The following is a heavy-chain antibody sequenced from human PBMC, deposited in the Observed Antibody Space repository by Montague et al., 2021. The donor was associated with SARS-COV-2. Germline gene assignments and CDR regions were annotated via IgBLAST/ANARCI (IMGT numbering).Heavy chain of an antibody. CDR3: TRGRWTPNYYDDRGYFFDY. J-gene: IGHJ4*02. Sequence: SETLSLTCAVYDGSFGDYSWNWIRQSPGQGLEWIGEIVYGGSSNYSPSLKSRVTISLDRSKMQISLTINSVTAADTAVYYCTRGRWTPNYYDDRGYFFDYWGLGTLVTVSS. CDR1: DGSFGDYS. CDR2: IVYGGSS. V-gene: IGHV4-34*01. D-gene: IGHD3-16*01.